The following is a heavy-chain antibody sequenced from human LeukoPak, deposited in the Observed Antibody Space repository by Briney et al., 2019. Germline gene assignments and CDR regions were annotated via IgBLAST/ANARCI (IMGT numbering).Heavy chain of an antibody. CDR3: ARAEGDYDYVWGSYRYWFDP. CDR1: GYTFTGYY. V-gene: IGHV1-18*04. D-gene: IGHD3-16*02. Sequence: ASVKVSCKASGYTFTGYYMHWVRQAPGQGLEWMGWISAYNGNTNYAQKLQGRVTMTTDTSTSTAYMELRSLRSDGTAVYYCARAEGDYDYVWGSYRYWFDPWGQGTLVTVSS. CDR2: ISAYNGNT. J-gene: IGHJ5*02.